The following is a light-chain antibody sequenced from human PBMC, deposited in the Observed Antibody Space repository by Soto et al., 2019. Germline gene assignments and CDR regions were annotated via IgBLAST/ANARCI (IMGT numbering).Light chain of an antibody. CDR2: SNN. J-gene: IGLJ3*02. Sequence: QSVLTQPPSASGAPGQRVAISCSGGTSNIGSNTVNWYQQLPGTAPKLLIYSNNQRPSGVPDRFFGSKSGTSASLAINGLQSEDEADYYCAAWEDSLNGPAFGGGTKLTVL. CDR3: AAWEDSLNGPA. CDR1: TSNIGSNT. V-gene: IGLV1-44*01.